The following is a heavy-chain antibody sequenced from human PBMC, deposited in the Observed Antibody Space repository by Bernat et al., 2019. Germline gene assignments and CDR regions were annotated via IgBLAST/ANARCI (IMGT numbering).Heavy chain of an antibody. D-gene: IGHD6-13*01. Sequence: QVQLQESGPGLVKPSETLSLTCTVSGGSISSYYWSWIRQPPGKGLEWIGYIYYSGSTNYNPSLKSRVTISVDTSKNQFSLKLSSMTAADTALYYCAREVMGSIAAARYDYFDYWGQGTLVTVSS. CDR2: IYYSGST. J-gene: IGHJ4*02. V-gene: IGHV4-59*01. CDR3: AREVMGSIAAARYDYFDY. CDR1: GGSISSYY.